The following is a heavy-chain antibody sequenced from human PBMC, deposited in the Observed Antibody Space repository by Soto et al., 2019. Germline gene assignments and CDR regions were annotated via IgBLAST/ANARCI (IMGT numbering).Heavy chain of an antibody. Sequence: ASVKVSCKASGYTFTSYAMHWVRRAPGQRLEWMGWINAGNGNTKYSQKFQGRVTITRDTSASTAYMELSSLRSEDTAVYYCARERYYDSSGYPNWFDPWGQGTLVTVSS. CDR3: ARERYYDSSGYPNWFDP. CDR1: GYTFTSYA. J-gene: IGHJ5*02. D-gene: IGHD3-22*01. V-gene: IGHV1-3*01. CDR2: INAGNGNT.